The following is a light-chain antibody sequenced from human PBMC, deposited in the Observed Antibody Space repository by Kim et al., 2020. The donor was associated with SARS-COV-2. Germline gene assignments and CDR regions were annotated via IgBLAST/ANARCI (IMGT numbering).Light chain of an antibody. CDR1: QSISNT. J-gene: IGKJ5*01. CDR3: QQYNKWPPIT. V-gene: IGKV3-15*01. CDR2: GAS. Sequence: IVMTQSPATLSVSPGERATFSCRASQSISNTLAWYQQKPGQAPRLLIYGASIRATDIPARFSGGGSGTEFTLTISSLQSEDSGIYYCQQYNKWPPITFGQATRLEIK.